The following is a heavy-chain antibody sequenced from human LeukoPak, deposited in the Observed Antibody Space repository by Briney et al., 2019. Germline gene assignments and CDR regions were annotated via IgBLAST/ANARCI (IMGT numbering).Heavy chain of an antibody. D-gene: IGHD6-13*01. J-gene: IGHJ4*02. V-gene: IGHV4-61*02. Sequence: PSETLSLTCTVSGGSISSGSYYWSWIRQPAGKGLEWIGRIYTSGSTNYNPSLKSRVTISVDTSKNQFSLKLISVTAADTAVYYCASGIAAFFDCWGQGTLVTVSS. CDR1: GGSISSGSYY. CDR3: ASGIAAFFDC. CDR2: IYTSGST.